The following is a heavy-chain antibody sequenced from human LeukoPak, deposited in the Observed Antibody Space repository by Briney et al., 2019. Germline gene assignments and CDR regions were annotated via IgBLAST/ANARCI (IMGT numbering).Heavy chain of an antibody. V-gene: IGHV4-59*01. CDR1: GGSISNYY. CDR3: ARDRLQLQS. Sequence: SSETLSLTCTVSGGSISNYYWNWIRQPPGKGLEWIGYIYYTGNTNYNPSLKSRVTISVDTSKNQFSLKLSSVTAADTAVYYCARDRLQLQSWGQGTLVTVSS. D-gene: IGHD5-24*01. J-gene: IGHJ5*02. CDR2: IYYTGNT.